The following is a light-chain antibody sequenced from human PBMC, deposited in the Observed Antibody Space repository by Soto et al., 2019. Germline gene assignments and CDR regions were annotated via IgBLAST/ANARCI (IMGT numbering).Light chain of an antibody. V-gene: IGKV3D-20*02. Sequence: PGERVTLSCRASQSVSSSYLTWYQQKPGQAPRLLIYGASTRATGIPDRFSGSGSATDFTLTISSLEPEDFAVYYCQQRSNWPIITFGQGTRLEI. CDR3: QQRSNWPIIT. CDR2: GAS. CDR1: QSVSSSY. J-gene: IGKJ5*01.